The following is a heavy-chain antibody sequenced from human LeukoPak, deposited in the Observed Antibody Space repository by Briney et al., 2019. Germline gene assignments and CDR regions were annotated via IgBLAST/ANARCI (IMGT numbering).Heavy chain of an antibody. CDR3: ARDRGTWNDDGFDY. J-gene: IGHJ4*02. D-gene: IGHD1-1*01. CDR2: IYISGST. CDR1: GGSISSYY. Sequence: SESLSLTCTVSGGSISSYYWSWIRQPAGKGLEWIGRIYISGSTNYNPSLKSRVTMSVDTSKNQFSLKLSSVTAADTAVYYCARDRGTWNDDGFDYWGQGTLVTVSS. V-gene: IGHV4-4*07.